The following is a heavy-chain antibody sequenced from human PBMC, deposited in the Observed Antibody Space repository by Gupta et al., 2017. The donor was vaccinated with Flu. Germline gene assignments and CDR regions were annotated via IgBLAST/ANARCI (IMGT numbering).Heavy chain of an antibody. CDR2: IKSKTDGGTT. V-gene: IGHV3-15*01. CDR1: GFTFSNAW. Sequence: EVQLVESGGGLVKPGGSLRLSCAASGFTFSNAWMSWVAQAPGKGLEWVGRIKSKTDGGTTDYAAPVKGRFTISRDDSKNTLYLQMNSLKTEDTAVYYCTTIVVVTAALDYWGQGTLVTVSS. CDR3: TTIVVVTAALDY. J-gene: IGHJ4*02. D-gene: IGHD2-21*02.